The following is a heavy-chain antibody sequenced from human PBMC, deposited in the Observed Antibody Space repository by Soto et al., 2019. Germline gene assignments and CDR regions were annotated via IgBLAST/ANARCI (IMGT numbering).Heavy chain of an antibody. Sequence: SETLSLTCTVSGGSISSYYWSWIRQPPGKGLEWIGYIYYSGSTSYNPSLKSRVTISADTSKNQFSLTPSSVTAADTAVYYCARDKGYSSSSRLYYGMDVWGQGTTVTVSS. CDR2: IYYSGST. V-gene: IGHV4-59*01. CDR3: ARDKGYSSSSRLYYGMDV. D-gene: IGHD6-6*01. J-gene: IGHJ6*02. CDR1: GGSISSYY.